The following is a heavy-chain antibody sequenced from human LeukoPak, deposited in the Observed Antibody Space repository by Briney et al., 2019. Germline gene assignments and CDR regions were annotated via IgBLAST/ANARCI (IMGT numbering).Heavy chain of an antibody. CDR1: GFTLSSYW. V-gene: IGHV3-53*01. J-gene: IGHJ3*02. Sequence: GGSLRLSCAASGFTLSSYWMSWVRQAPGKGLEWVSIIYGGGSVFYADSVKGRFTISRDNSKNTLYLQMNSLRGEDTAVYYCARGGSYLSAFDIWGQGTMVTVSS. CDR3: ARGGSYLSAFDI. D-gene: IGHD1-26*01. CDR2: IYGGGSV.